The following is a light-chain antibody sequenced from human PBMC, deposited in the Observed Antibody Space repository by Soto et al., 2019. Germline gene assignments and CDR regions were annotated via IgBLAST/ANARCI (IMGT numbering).Light chain of an antibody. Sequence: ITLTGRASQSISTWLAWYQQKAGKAPKILIYDASSLGSGVPSRFSGSGSGTEFTLTISSLQPGDFAAYYCQQYNCYSPWPFGEGTKVDIK. CDR1: QSISTW. CDR3: QQYNCYSPWP. V-gene: IGKV1-5*01. CDR2: DAS. J-gene: IGKJ1*01.